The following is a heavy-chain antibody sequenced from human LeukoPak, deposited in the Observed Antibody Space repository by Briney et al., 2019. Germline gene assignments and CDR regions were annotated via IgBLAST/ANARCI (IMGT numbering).Heavy chain of an antibody. Sequence: GASVKVSCKASGYNFRSHGFTWVRQARGQGLEWMGWVSGYNGAIKEAQKFQGRLTMTTETSTTTAYMELRSLRSDDTAVYYCAGFSVFGADTSPRYNSGMDVWGQGTTVTVSS. CDR1: GYNFRSHG. J-gene: IGHJ6*02. CDR2: VSGYNGAI. V-gene: IGHV1-18*01. CDR3: AGFSVFGADTSPRYNSGMDV. D-gene: IGHD3-3*01.